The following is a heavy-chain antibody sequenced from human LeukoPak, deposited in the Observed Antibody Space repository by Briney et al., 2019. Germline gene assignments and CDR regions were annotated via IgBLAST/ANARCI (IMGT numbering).Heavy chain of an antibody. CDR2: ISYDGSNK. CDR1: GFTFSSYG. CDR3: AKARLGLYYYYYGMDV. Sequence: PGGSLRLSCAASGFTFSSYGMHWVRQAPGKGLEWVAVISYDGSNKYYADSVKGRFTISRDNSKNTLYLQMNSLRAEDTAVYYCAKARLGLYYYYYGMDVWGQGTTVTVSS. D-gene: IGHD1-26*01. V-gene: IGHV3-30*18. J-gene: IGHJ6*02.